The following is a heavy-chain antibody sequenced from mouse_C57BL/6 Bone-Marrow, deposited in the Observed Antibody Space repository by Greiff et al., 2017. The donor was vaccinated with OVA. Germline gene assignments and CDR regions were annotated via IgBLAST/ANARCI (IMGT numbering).Heavy chain of an antibody. J-gene: IGHJ3*01. CDR3: ARYIELGPAY. CDR1: GFTFTDYY. Sequence: EVQLVESGAGLVQPGGSVSLSCAASGFTFTDYYMSWVRQPPGQGLEWLGFIRNKANGYTTDYRASVKGRFTISSDNSQSILYLHMNAPGAADSATCSCARYIELGPAYWGQGTLVTVSA. CDR2: IRNKANGYTT. V-gene: IGHV7-3*01. D-gene: IGHD4-1*01.